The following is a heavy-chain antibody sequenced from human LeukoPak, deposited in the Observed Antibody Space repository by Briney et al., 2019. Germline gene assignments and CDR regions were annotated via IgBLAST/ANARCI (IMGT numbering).Heavy chain of an antibody. CDR1: GRSISSSSYY. D-gene: IGHD1-26*01. CDR2: IYYSGST. J-gene: IGHJ2*01. Sequence: SETLSLTCTVSGRSISSSSYYWGWIRQPPGKGLEWIGSIYYSGSTYYNPSLKSRVTISVDTSKNQFSLKLSSVTAANTAVYSCAAVYRGSRHLLEYWYFDLWGRGTLVTVSS. V-gene: IGHV4-39*01. CDR3: AAVYRGSRHLLEYWYFDL.